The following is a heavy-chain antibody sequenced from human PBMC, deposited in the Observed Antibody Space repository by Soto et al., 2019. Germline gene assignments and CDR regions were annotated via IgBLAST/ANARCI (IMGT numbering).Heavy chain of an antibody. V-gene: IGHV4-31*03. CDR2: IYYSGST. CDR3: ARGWDTAMVDVGPGDAFDI. J-gene: IGHJ3*02. Sequence: QVQLQESGPGLVKPSQTLSLTCTVSGGSISSGGYYWSWIRQHPGKGLEWIGYIYYSGSTYYNPSLKSRVSISVDTSKNQFSLKLSSVTAADTAVYYCARGWDTAMVDVGPGDAFDIWGQGTMVTVSS. D-gene: IGHD5-18*01. CDR1: GGSISSGGYY.